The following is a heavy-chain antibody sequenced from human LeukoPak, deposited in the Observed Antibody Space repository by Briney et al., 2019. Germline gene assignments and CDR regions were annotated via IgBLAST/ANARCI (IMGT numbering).Heavy chain of an antibody. CDR2: ISASGGST. V-gene: IGHV3-23*01. CDR1: GFTFSSYA. CDR3: AKDRTVVVVAATPEPFDY. Sequence: GGSLRLSCAASGFTFSSYAMSWVRQAPGKGLEWVSAISASGGSTYYADSVKGRFTISRDNSKNTLYLQMNSLRAEDTAVYYCAKDRTVVVVAATPEPFDYWGQGTLVTVSS. J-gene: IGHJ4*02. D-gene: IGHD2-15*01.